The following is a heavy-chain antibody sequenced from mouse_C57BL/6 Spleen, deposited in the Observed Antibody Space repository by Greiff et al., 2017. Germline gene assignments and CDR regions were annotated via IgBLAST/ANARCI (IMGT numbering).Heavy chain of an antibody. CDR2: ISSGSSTI. D-gene: IGHD1-1*01. CDR1: GFTFSDYG. Sequence: EVKVVESGGGLVKPGGSLKLSCAASGFTFSDYGMHWVRQAPEKGLEWVAYISSGSSTIYYADTVKGRFTISRDNAKNTLFLQMTSLRSEDTAMYYCARMNYGSGAMDYWGQGTSVTVSS. CDR3: ARMNYGSGAMDY. J-gene: IGHJ4*01. V-gene: IGHV5-17*01.